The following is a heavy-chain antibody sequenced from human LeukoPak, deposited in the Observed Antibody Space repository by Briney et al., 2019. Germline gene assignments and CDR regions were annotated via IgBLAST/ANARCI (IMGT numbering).Heavy chain of an antibody. CDR1: GYSFTSYW. D-gene: IGHD6-13*01. Sequence: GESLKISCKGSGYSFTSYWIGWVRQMPGKGLEWMGIIYPGDSDTRYSPSFQGQVTISADKSISTAYLQWSSLKASDTAMYYCARRAGWRHSNSWYRGSLALDYWGQGTLVTVSS. CDR3: ARRAGWRHSNSWYRGSLALDY. V-gene: IGHV5-51*01. J-gene: IGHJ4*02. CDR2: IYPGDSDT.